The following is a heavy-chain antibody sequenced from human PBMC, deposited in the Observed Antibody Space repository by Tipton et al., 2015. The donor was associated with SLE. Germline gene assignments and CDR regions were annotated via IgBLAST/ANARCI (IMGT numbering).Heavy chain of an antibody. J-gene: IGHJ3*02. CDR1: DDSISNYY. Sequence: TLSLTCTVSDDSISNYYWSWIRQSPGKGLEWIGYGYYIGSTNYNPSLKSRLTISVDTSKNQFSLRLSSVSAADTAMYYCARALWVDKDFEVPLAIRLRAFDIWGHGRMVTVSS. CDR3: ARALWVDKDFEVPLAIRLRAFDI. CDR2: GYYIGST. V-gene: IGHV4-59*01. D-gene: IGHD2-2*02.